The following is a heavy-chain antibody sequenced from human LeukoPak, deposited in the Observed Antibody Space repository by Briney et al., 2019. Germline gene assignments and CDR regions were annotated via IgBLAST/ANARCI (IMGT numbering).Heavy chain of an antibody. D-gene: IGHD3-16*02. J-gene: IGHJ5*02. CDR1: GYTFTSYG. Sequence: GASAKVSCKASGYTFTSYGISWVRQAPGQGLEWMGWISAYNGNTNYAQKLQGRVTMTTDTSTSTAYMELRSLRSDDTAVYYCARGMITFGGVIVSNWFDPWGQGTLVTVSS. CDR2: ISAYNGNT. CDR3: ARGMITFGGVIVSNWFDP. V-gene: IGHV1-18*01.